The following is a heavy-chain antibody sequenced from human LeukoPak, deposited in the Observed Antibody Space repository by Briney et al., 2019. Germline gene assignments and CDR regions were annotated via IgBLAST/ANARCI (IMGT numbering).Heavy chain of an antibody. J-gene: IGHJ3*02. CDR1: GDTFSSYA. Sequence: GASVKVSCKASGDTFSSYAISWVRQAPGQGLEWMGGIIPIFGTANYAQKFQGRVTITADESTSTAYMELSSLRSEDTAVYYCARLPAMVRGVIIGDAFDIWGQGTMVTVSS. CDR2: IIPIFGTA. CDR3: ARLPAMVRGVIIGDAFDI. D-gene: IGHD3-10*01. V-gene: IGHV1-69*01.